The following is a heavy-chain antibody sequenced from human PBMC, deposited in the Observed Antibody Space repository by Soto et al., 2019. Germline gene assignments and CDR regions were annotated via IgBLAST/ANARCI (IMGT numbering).Heavy chain of an antibody. CDR3: ASSSLLRPGDLFHGLDV. V-gene: IGHV4-34*01. D-gene: IGHD3-10*01. J-gene: IGHJ6*02. CDR1: GWSFSGYY. CDR2: VNHGGSS. Sequence: QVQLQQWGAGLLKPSETLSLTCAVHGWSFSGYYWDWIRQPPGKGLEWIGEVNHGGSSNYNPSLKSLAIISVDTSKNQFSLKLTSVTADATALDFCASSSLLRPGDLFHGLDVWGQGTTVTVSS.